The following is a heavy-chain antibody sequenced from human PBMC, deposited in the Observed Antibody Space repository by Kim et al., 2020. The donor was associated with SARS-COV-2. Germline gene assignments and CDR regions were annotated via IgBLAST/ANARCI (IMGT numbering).Heavy chain of an antibody. CDR1: GASISSTSYY. J-gene: IGHJ5*02. V-gene: IGHV4-39*02. CDR3: ARRPYPGRVDP. Sequence: SETLSLTCTVSGASISSTSYYWDWIRQPPGKGLEWIGCVHSSGTIYYNPSLRSRATRSVDTSKNHVSLKLTSLTAADTAVFYCARRPYPGRVDPWGQGT. CDR2: VHSSGTI.